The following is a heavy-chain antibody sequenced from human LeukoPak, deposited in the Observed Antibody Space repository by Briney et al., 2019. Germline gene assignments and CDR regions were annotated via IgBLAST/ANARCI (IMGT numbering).Heavy chain of an antibody. V-gene: IGHV3-48*01. CDR3: ARDQFVGSSIDAFDI. J-gene: IGHJ3*02. D-gene: IGHD6-6*01. CDR2: ISSSSSTI. CDR1: GFTFSSYS. Sequence: GGSLRLSCAASGFTFSSYSMNWVRQAPGKGLEWVSSISSSSSTIYYADSVKGRFTISRDNAKNSLYLQMNSLRAEDTAVYYCARDQFVGSSIDAFDIWGQGTMVTVSS.